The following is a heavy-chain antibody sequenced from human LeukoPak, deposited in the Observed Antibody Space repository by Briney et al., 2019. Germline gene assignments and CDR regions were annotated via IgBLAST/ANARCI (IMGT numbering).Heavy chain of an antibody. CDR3: ARRGVTGNALFDY. CDR2: IYDSGGT. J-gene: IGHJ4*02. Sequence: SETLSLTCTVSGGSVNSSGYFWGWIRQPPGKGLEWIGTIYDSGGTYYSPSLKSRVTISADTSKNQFSLKLSSVTAADTAVYYCARRGVTGNALFDYWGQGTLVTVSS. CDR1: GGSVNSSGYF. D-gene: IGHD2-21*02. V-gene: IGHV4-39*01.